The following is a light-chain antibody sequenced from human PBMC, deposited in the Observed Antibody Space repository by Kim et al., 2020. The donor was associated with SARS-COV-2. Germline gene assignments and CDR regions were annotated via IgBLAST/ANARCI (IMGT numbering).Light chain of an antibody. J-gene: IGKJ1*01. CDR1: QGVSNY. CDR2: GAS. CDR3: QNNNSATWT. V-gene: IGKV1-27*01. Sequence: IQMTQSPSSLSASVGDRVTITCRASQGVSNYLAWYQQKPGQVPKVLIYGASTLQTGVPSRFSGSGSGTDFTLTISSLQPEDVATYYCQNNNSATWTFGQGTKVDIK.